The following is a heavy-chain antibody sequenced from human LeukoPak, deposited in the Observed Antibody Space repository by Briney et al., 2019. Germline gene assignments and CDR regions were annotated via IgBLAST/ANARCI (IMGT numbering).Heavy chain of an antibody. CDR3: ARVLVDGYYYYMDV. CDR2: IYYSGST. Sequence: SETLSLTCTVSGGSISSGGNYWSWIRQHPGKGLEWIGYIYYSGSTYYNPSLKSRVTISVDTSKNQFSLKLSSVTAADTAVYYCARVLVDGYYYYMDVWGKGTTVTVSS. CDR1: GGSISSGGNY. V-gene: IGHV4-31*03. J-gene: IGHJ6*03. D-gene: IGHD2-8*02.